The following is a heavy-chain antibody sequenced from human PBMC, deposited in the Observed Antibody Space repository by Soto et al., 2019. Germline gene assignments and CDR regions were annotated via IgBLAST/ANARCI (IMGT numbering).Heavy chain of an antibody. CDR2: INPSGGST. V-gene: IGHV1-46*01. CDR3: ARRKTRQKYFGS. Sequence: GASVKVSCKASGYTFTSYYMHWVRQAPGQGLEWMGIINPSGGSTSYAQKFQGRVTMTRDTSTSTVYMELSSVTAADTAVYYCARRKTRQKYFGSWGPGSLVTVSS. J-gene: IGHJ4*02. CDR1: GYTFTSYY.